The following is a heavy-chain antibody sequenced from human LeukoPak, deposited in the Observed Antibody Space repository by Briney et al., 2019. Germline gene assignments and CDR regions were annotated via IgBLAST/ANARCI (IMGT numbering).Heavy chain of an antibody. CDR3: ARPHYYDSSVVDY. D-gene: IGHD3-22*01. CDR2: IKQDGSEK. Sequence: GGSLRLSCAASGFTFSSYWMSWVRQAPGKGLEWVANIKQDGSEKYYVDSVKGRFTISRDNSKNTLYLQMNSLRAEDTAVYYCARPHYYDSSVVDYWGQGTLVTVSS. J-gene: IGHJ4*02. V-gene: IGHV3-7*03. CDR1: GFTFSSYW.